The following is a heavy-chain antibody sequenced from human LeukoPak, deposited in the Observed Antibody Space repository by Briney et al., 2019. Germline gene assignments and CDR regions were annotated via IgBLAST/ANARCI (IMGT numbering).Heavy chain of an antibody. CDR2: INHSGST. J-gene: IGHJ5*02. Sequence: SETLSLTCTVSGGSISSSSYYWSWIRQPPGKGLEWIGEINHSGSTNYNPSLKSRVTISVDTSKNQFSLKLSSVTAADTAVYYCARVRGIAARPPGYNWFDPWGQGTLVTVSS. CDR3: ARVRGIAARPPGYNWFDP. CDR1: GGSISSSSYY. D-gene: IGHD6-6*01. V-gene: IGHV4-39*07.